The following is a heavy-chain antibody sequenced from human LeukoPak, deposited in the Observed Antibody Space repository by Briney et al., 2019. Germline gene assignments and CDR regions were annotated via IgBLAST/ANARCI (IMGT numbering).Heavy chain of an antibody. CDR3: ARLYGSGGQIDY. CDR1: GDSVSSNSAA. Sequence: SQTLSRTCAISGDSVSSNSAAWNWIRQSPSRGLEWLGRTYYRSQWYTDYAVSVKSRITINPDTSKNQFSLQLNSVTPEDTAVYYCARLYGSGGQIDYWGQGTLVTVSS. J-gene: IGHJ4*02. D-gene: IGHD3-10*01. V-gene: IGHV6-1*01. CDR2: TYYRSQWYT.